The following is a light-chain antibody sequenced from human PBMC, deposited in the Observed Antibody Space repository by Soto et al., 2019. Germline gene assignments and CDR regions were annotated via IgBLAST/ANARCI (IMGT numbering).Light chain of an antibody. CDR3: QQYGSSPRT. CDR1: RTVTSNY. Sequence: EIVLTQSPGTLSLSPGERTTLSCRASRTVTSNYLAWYQQNPGQAPRLLIYGASTRAIGIPDRFSGSGSGTDFSLTISRLEPEDFAVYYCQQYGSSPRTFGQGTRVEIK. V-gene: IGKV3-20*01. J-gene: IGKJ1*01. CDR2: GAS.